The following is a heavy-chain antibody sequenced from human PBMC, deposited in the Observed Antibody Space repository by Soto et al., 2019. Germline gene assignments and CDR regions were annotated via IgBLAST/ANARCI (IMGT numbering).Heavy chain of an antibody. J-gene: IGHJ4*02. CDR3: ARAVDLDY. V-gene: IGHV3-11*06. CDR1: GFTFSDFY. CDR2: ISLSRGYT. D-gene: IGHD2-15*01. Sequence: GGSLRLSCVASGFTFSDFYMSWIRQAPGQGLEWVSYISLSRGYTKYADSVKGRFTISRDNAKNALYLQMSSLRAEDTAVYYCARAVDLDYWGQGPLVTV.